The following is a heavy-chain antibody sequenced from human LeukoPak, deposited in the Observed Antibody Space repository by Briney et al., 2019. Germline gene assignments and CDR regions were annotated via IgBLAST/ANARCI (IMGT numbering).Heavy chain of an antibody. CDR2: INHSGST. D-gene: IGHD3-10*01. Sequence: SETLSLTCAVYGGSFSGYYWSWIRRPPGKGLEWIGEINHSGSTNYNSSLKSRVTLSVDTSKNQFSLKLSSVTAADTGLYFCARGPSSGSGSSYFDSWGQGILVTVSS. J-gene: IGHJ4*02. CDR1: GGSFSGYY. CDR3: ARGPSSGSGSSYFDS. V-gene: IGHV4-34*01.